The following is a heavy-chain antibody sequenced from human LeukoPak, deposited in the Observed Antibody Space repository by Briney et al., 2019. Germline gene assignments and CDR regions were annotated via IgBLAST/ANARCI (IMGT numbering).Heavy chain of an antibody. J-gene: IGHJ6*02. V-gene: IGHV4-34*01. D-gene: IGHD2-2*01. CDR2: INHSGST. Sequence: SETLSLTCAVYGGSFSGYYWSWIRQPPGKGLEWIGEINHSGSTNYNPSLKSRVTISVDTSKNQFSLKLSSVTAADTAVYYCARGLVGCSNNSCYENNGHGILGEQYFYYGMDVWGQGTTVTVSS. CDR1: GGSFSGYY. CDR3: ARGLVGCSNNSCYENNGHGILGEQYFYYGMDV.